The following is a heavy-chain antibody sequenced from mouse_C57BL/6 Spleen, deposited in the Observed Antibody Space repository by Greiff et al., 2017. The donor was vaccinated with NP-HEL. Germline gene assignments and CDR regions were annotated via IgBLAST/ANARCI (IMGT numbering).Heavy chain of an antibody. CDR2: INPNNGGT. J-gene: IGHJ4*01. CDR3: ARHSFYAMDY. D-gene: IGHD2-12*01. CDR1: GYTFTDYY. Sequence: VQLQQSGPELVKPGASVKISCKASGYTFTDYYMNWVKQSHGKSLEWIGDINPNNGGTSYNQKFKGKATLTVDKSSSTAYMELRSLTSEDSAVYYCARHSFYAMDYWGQGTSVTVSS. V-gene: IGHV1-26*01.